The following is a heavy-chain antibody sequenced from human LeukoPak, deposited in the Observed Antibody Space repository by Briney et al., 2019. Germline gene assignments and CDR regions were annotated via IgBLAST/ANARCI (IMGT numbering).Heavy chain of an antibody. Sequence: ASVKVSCKASGYPFTSYYMHWLRQAPGQGLEWMGWINFSGGTQYAEKFRGRVTVTRDTSMATGYMELTSLTSDDTAVYYCARVLRLFDYWGQGTLVTVSS. J-gene: IGHJ4*02. CDR1: GYPFTSYY. CDR2: INFSGGT. V-gene: IGHV1-2*02. CDR3: ARVLRLFDY. D-gene: IGHD3-3*01.